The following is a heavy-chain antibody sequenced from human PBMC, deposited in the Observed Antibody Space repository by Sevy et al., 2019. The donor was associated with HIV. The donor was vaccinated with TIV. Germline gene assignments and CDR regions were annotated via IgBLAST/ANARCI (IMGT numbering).Heavy chain of an antibody. CDR2: FDPEDGET. CDR1: GYTLTELS. D-gene: IGHD6-6*01. V-gene: IGHV1-24*01. CDR3: ATKIPSSSSSDDYYYYMDV. Sequence: ASMKVSCKVSGYTLTELSMHWVRQAPGKGLEWMGGFDPEDGETIYAQKFQGRVTMTEDTSTDTAYMELSSLRSEDTAVYYCATKIPSSSSSDDYYYYMDVWGKGTTVTVSS. J-gene: IGHJ6*03.